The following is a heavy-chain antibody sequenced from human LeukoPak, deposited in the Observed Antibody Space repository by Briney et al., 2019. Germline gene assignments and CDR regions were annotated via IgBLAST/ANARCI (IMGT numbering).Heavy chain of an antibody. CDR2: ISYSGTT. CDR3: ARGRGRGYSYGRYFDY. CDR1: GGSISSNSYF. Sequence: PSETLSLTCTVSGGSISSNSYFWGWIRQPPGKGLEWIGSISYSGTTYYNPSLKSRVTISVDTSKNQFSLELSSVTAADTAVYYCARGRGRGYSYGRYFDYWGQGALVTVSS. V-gene: IGHV4-39*07. D-gene: IGHD5-18*01. J-gene: IGHJ4*02.